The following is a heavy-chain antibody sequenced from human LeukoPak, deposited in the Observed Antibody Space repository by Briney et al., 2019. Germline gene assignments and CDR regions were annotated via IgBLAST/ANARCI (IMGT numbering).Heavy chain of an antibody. V-gene: IGHV6-1*01. D-gene: IGHD5-24*01. CDR3: ARALRWLQLEGDAFDI. CDR2: TYYRSKWYN. J-gene: IGHJ3*02. CDR1: GDSVSSNSAA. Sequence: SQTLSLTCAISGDSVSSNSAAWNWIRQSPSRGLERLGRTYYRSKWYNDYAVSVKSRTTINPDTSKNQFSLQLKSVTPEDTAVYYCARALRWLQLEGDAFDIWGQGTMVTVSS.